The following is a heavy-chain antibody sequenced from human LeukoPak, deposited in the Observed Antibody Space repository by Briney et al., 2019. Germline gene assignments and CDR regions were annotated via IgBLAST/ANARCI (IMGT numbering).Heavy chain of an antibody. D-gene: IGHD3-10*01. V-gene: IGHV4-34*01. J-gene: IGHJ4*02. CDR3: ARRRDYYGSGSYYNNPWVYFDY. Sequence: PSETLSLTCAVYGGSFSGYYWGWIRQPPGKGLEWIGSIYYSGSTYYNPSLKSRVTISVDTSKNQFSLKLSSVTAADTAVYYCARRRDYYGSGSYYNNPWVYFDYWGQGTLVTVSS. CDR1: GGSFSGYY. CDR2: IYYSGST.